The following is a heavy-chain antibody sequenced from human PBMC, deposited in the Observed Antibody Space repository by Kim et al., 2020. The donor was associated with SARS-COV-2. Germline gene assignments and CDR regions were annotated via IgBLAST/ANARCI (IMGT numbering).Heavy chain of an antibody. CDR1: GFTFSSYA. CDR2: ISGSSGST. V-gene: IGHV3-23*01. Sequence: GGSLRLSCAAYGFTFSSYAMSWVRQAPGKGLEWVSTISGSSGSTYYADSVKGRFTISRDTSKNTLYLQMSSLTAEDTAIYYCAKDLDIPDGPWSFDLWGRGTLVTVSS. D-gene: IGHD2-2*03. J-gene: IGHJ2*01. CDR3: AKDLDIPDGPWSFDL.